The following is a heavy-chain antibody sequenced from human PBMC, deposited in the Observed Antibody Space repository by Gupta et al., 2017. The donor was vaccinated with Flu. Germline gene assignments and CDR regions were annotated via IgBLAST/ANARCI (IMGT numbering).Heavy chain of an antibody. Sequence: QLQLQESGPGLVKPSETLSLTCIVSGGSISSSSYYWGWIRQPPGKGLEWIGSIYYSGSTYYNPSLKSRVTISVDTSKNQFSLKLSSVTAADTAVYYCAIEGMWVGDYYYGMDVWGQGTTVIVSS. CDR2: IYYSGST. V-gene: IGHV4-39*02. J-gene: IGHJ6*02. CDR3: AIEGMWVGDYYYGMDV. CDR1: GGSISSSSYY. D-gene: IGHD1-26*01.